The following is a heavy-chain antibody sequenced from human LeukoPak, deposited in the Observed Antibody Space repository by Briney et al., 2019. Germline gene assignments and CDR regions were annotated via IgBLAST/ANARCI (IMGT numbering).Heavy chain of an antibody. J-gene: IGHJ5*02. V-gene: IGHV3-30*04. CDR3: AKELGYCSGGSCYP. Sequence: PGGSLRLSCAASGFTFSSYAMHWVRQAPGKGLEWVAVISYDGSNKYYADSVKGRFTISRDNSKNTLYLQMNSLRAEDTAVYYCAKELGYCSGGSCYPWGQGTLVTVSS. CDR1: GFTFSSYA. CDR2: ISYDGSNK. D-gene: IGHD2-15*01.